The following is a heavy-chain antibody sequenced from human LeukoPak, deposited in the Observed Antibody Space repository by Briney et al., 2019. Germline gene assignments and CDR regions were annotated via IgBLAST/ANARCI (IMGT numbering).Heavy chain of an antibody. CDR1: GFTFSNYG. CDR3: AKAKHHIVVVPAATTFDY. Sequence: GRSLRLSCAASGFTFSNYGMHWVRQAPGKGLEWVAVISYDGSNKYYADSVKGRFTISRDNSKNTLYLQMNSLRAEDTAVYYCAKAKHHIVVVPAATTFDYWGQGTLVTVSS. D-gene: IGHD2-2*01. V-gene: IGHV3-30*18. CDR2: ISYDGSNK. J-gene: IGHJ4*02.